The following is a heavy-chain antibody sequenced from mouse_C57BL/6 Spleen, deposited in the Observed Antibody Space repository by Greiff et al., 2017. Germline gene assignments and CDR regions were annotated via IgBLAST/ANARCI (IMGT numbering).Heavy chain of an antibody. V-gene: IGHV1-4*01. CDR1: GYTFTSST. D-gene: IGHD1-1*01. Sequence: VQLQQSGAELARPGASVKMSCQASGYTFTSSTMHWVKQRPGQGLEWIGYINPSSGYTKYNQKFKDKATLTADKSSSPAYMQLSSLTSEDSAVYYCAREIYYYGSSCDWGQGTTLTVSA. J-gene: IGHJ2*01. CDR2: INPSSGYT. CDR3: AREIYYYGSSCD.